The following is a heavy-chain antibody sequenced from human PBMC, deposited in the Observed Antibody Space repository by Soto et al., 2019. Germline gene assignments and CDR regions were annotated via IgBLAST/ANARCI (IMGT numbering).Heavy chain of an antibody. V-gene: IGHV3-30-3*01. J-gene: IGHJ4*02. CDR1: GFTFSSYA. D-gene: IGHD4-17*01. CDR3: AGEGTYGAVDY. CDR2: ISYDGSNK. Sequence: QVQLVESGGGVVQPGRSLRLSCAASGFTFSSYAMHWVRQAPGKGLEWVAVISYDGSNKYYADSVKGRFTISSDNSKNTLYLQMNSLRAEDTAVYYCAGEGTYGAVDYWGQGTLVTVSS.